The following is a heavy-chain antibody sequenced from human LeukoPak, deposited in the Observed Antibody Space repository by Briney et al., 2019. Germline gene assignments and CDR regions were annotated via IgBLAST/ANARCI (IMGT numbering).Heavy chain of an antibody. CDR2: INHSGST. D-gene: IGHD5-18*01. CDR3: ARSPKVDTAMAEGWYFDY. CDR1: GGSFSGYY. Sequence: SETLSLTCAVYGGSFSGYYWSWIRQPPGKGLEWIGEINHSGSTNYNPSLKSRVTISVDTSKNQFSLKLSSVTAADTAVYYCARSPKVDTAMAEGWYFDYWGQGTLVTVSS. J-gene: IGHJ4*02. V-gene: IGHV4-34*01.